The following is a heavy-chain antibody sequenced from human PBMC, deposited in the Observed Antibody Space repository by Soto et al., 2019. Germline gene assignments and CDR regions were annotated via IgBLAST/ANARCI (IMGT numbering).Heavy chain of an antibody. J-gene: IGHJ5*02. V-gene: IGHV1-8*01. Sequence: GASVKVSCKASGYTFTSYDINWVRQATGQGLEWMGWMNPNSGNTGYAQKFQGRVTMTRNTSISTAYMELSSLRSEDTAVYYCARGRSSVVVAATRKSRIRNWFDPWGQGTLVPVSS. CDR1: GYTFTSYD. CDR2: MNPNSGNT. CDR3: ARGRSSVVVAATRKSRIRNWFDP. D-gene: IGHD2-15*01.